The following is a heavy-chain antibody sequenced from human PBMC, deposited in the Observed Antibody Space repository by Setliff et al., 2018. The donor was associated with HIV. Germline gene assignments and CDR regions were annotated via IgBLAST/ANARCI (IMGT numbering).Heavy chain of an antibody. J-gene: IGHJ4*02. V-gene: IGHV1-18*01. Sequence: GASVKVSCKPSGYTFTTYGLSWVRQAPGQGLEWMGWISTYSDETSSSQNLQGRLTMTTDTSTGTAYMELRSLRSEDTAVYYCARDSSSGWRRDIDYWGQGTLVTVSS. D-gene: IGHD6-19*01. CDR3: ARDSSSGWRRDIDY. CDR2: ISTYSDET. CDR1: GYTFTTYG.